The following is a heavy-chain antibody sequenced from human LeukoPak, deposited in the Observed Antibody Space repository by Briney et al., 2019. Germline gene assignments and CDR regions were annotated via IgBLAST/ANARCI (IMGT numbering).Heavy chain of an antibody. CDR3: ARDHSCSGGSCYQGNWFDP. CDR2: IYHSGST. V-gene: IGHV4-30-2*01. D-gene: IGHD2-15*01. Sequence: SETLSLTCAVSGGSISSGGYSWSWIRQPPGKGLEWIGYIYHSGSTYYNPSLKSRVTISVDRSKNQFSLKLGSVTAADTAVYYCARDHSCSGGSCYQGNWFDPWGQGTLVTVSS. J-gene: IGHJ5*02. CDR1: GGSISSGGYS.